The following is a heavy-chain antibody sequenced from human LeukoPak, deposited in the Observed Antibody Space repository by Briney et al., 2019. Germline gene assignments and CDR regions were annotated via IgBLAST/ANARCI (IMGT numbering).Heavy chain of an antibody. CDR1: GSTFSGYS. V-gene: IGHV3-21*01. CDR2: ISSRGSYG. CDR3: ARGIVRWGSGLCHSALPIGAAFDI. Sequence: NPGGSLRLSCAGSGSTFSGYSMHWVRQAPGRGLEWVSSISSRGSYGYYGDSVKGRCTISSDNAENSLYLQLNGLRAEDPSVYYCARGIVRWGSGLCHSALPIGAAFDIWGQGAMVSASS. J-gene: IGHJ3*02. D-gene: IGHD2-15*01.